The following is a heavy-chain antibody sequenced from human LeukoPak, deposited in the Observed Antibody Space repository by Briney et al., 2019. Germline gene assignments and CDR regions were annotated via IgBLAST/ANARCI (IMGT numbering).Heavy chain of an antibody. CDR1: GFTFSSYA. CDR2: ISGSGGST. Sequence: GASLRLSCAASGFTFSSYAMSWVRQAPGKGLEWVSAISGSGGSTYYADSVKGRFTISRDNSKNTLYLQMNSLRAEDTAVYYCAKDRAYDSSGYPNWGQGTLVTVSS. J-gene: IGHJ4*02. CDR3: AKDRAYDSSGYPN. D-gene: IGHD3-22*01. V-gene: IGHV3-23*01.